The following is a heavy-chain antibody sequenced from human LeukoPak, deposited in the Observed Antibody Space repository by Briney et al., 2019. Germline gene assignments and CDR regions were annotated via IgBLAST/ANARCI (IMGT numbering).Heavy chain of an antibody. CDR1: AFTFSSYA. V-gene: IGHV3-23*01. D-gene: IGHD2-21*02. CDR2: FSGTGGNT. CDR3: AKAWALTYLGGVDS. Sequence: GGSLRLSCAASAFTFSSYAMAWVRQAPGKGLEWVSTFSGTGGNTYYADSVRGRFTISRDNSKNTLYLQMNSLRAEDTAVYYCAKAWALTYLGGVDSWGQGTLVTVSS. J-gene: IGHJ4*02.